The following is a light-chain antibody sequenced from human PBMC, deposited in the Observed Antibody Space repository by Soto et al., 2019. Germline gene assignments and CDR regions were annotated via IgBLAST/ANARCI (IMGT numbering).Light chain of an antibody. Sequence: EIVMTQSPATLSVSPGERATLSCRASQSVRSNLAWYQQKPGQAPRLFIYGASTRATGIPARFGGSGSGTEFTPTISSLQSEDFAVYYCQQYNNWPPWTFGQGTKVEIK. V-gene: IGKV3-15*01. CDR1: QSVRSN. CDR2: GAS. CDR3: QQYNNWPPWT. J-gene: IGKJ1*01.